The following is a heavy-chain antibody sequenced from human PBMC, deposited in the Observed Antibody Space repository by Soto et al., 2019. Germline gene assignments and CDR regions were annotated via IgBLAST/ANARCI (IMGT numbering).Heavy chain of an antibody. V-gene: IGHV1-2*02. J-gene: IGHJ3*02. CDR3: ARSYESMAYAFDI. CDR2: INTNSGGT. D-gene: IGHD3-22*01. Sequence: PGQGLEWMGWINTNSGGTKSAQKFQGRVTMTRDTSISTAYMELSRPRSDDPAVYYCARSYESMAYAFDIWGQGTMVTVSS.